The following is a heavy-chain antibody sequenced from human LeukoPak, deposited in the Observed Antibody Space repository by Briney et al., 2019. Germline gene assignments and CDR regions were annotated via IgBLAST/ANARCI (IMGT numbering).Heavy chain of an antibody. V-gene: IGHV1-69*04. CDR3: ARGHDYGDLFDP. Sequence: ASVKVSCKASGGTFTSYAISWVRQAPGQGLEWMGRIIPILGIANSAQKFQGRVTITADKSTSTAYMELSSLRSEDTAVYYCARGHDYGDLFDPWGQGTLVTVSS. CDR1: GGTFTSYA. CDR2: IIPILGIA. J-gene: IGHJ5*02. D-gene: IGHD4-17*01.